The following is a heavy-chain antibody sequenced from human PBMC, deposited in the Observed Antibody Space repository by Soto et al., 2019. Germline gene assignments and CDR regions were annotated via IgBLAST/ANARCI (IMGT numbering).Heavy chain of an antibody. CDR1: GGTFSRYA. D-gene: IGHD6-6*01. J-gene: IGHJ5*02. Sequence: QVQLVQSGAEVKKPGSSVKVSCKASGGTFSRYAISWVRQAPGQGLEWMGGIIPIFGTANYAQKFQGRVTITADESTSTACTELSSLRSEDTAVYYCSRAEHLVSWFDPWGQGTLVTVSS. V-gene: IGHV1-69*01. CDR2: IIPIFGTA. CDR3: SRAEHLVSWFDP.